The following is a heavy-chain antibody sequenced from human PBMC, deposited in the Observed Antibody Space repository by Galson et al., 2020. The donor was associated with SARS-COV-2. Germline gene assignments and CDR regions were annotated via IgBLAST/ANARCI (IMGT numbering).Heavy chain of an antibody. V-gene: IGHV3-13*04. Sequence: QAGGSLRLSCAASRFTLHSHDMHWVRQVTGKGLEWVSGVGTSGATYYPVSVKGRFTISRDRARNSLYLQMNNLRAGDTAVYYCARANERYGSGFYFDYGLDVWGQGTTVTVSS. CDR3: ARANERYGSGFYFDYGLDV. D-gene: IGHD3-10*01. CDR2: VGTSGAT. CDR1: RFTLHSHD. J-gene: IGHJ6*02.